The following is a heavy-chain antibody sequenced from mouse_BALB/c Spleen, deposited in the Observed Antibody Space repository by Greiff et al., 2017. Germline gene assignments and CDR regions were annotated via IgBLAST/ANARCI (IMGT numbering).Heavy chain of an antibody. J-gene: IGHJ4*01. CDR3: ARGGGNYDGDYAMDY. CDR1: GYTFTDYA. Sequence: VQLKESGAELVRPGVSVKISCKGSGYTFTDYAMHWVKQSHAKNLEWIGVISTYYGDASYNQKFKGKATMTVDKSSSTAYMELARLTSEDSAIYYCARGGGNYDGDYAMDYWGQGTSVTVSS. V-gene: IGHV1S137*01. CDR2: ISTYYGDA. D-gene: IGHD2-1*01.